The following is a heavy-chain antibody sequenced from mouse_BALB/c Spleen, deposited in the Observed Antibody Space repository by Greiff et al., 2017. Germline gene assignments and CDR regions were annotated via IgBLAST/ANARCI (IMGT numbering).Heavy chain of an antibody. CDR1: GYAFSSYW. V-gene: IGHV1-80*01. CDR2: IYPGDGDT. Sequence: QVQLQQSGAELVRPGSSVKISCKASGYAFSSYWMNWVKQRPGQGLEWIGQIYPGDGDTNYNGKFKGKATLTADKSSSTAYMQLSSLTSEDSAVYFCAREYGKSYYYAMDYWGQGTSVTVSS. D-gene: IGHD2-10*02. J-gene: IGHJ4*01. CDR3: AREYGKSYYYAMDY.